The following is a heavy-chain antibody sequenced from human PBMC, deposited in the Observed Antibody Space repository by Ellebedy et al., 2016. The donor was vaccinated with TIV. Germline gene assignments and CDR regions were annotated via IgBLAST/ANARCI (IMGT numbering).Heavy chain of an antibody. V-gene: IGHV4-34*01. CDR2: ISHNGIA. Sequence: MPSETLSLTCAVQGGSFSSYYWTRIRRPPGRGLEWIGEISHNGIANYSPSLKSRVAMSVNLLQNQFSLRLTSVTAADSAIYYCARVVRGRARHFDLWGRGTRVTVSS. CDR1: GGSFSSYY. J-gene: IGHJ2*01. D-gene: IGHD2-21*01. CDR3: ARVVRGRARHFDL.